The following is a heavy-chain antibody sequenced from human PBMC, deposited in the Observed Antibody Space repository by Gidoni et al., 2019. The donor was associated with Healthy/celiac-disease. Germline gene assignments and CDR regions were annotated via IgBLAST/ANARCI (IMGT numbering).Heavy chain of an antibody. J-gene: IGHJ4*02. CDR1: AGTVSSYA. CDR3: ARDPNSVAGAFDY. D-gene: IGHD6-19*01. CDR2: IIPIFGTA. Sequence: QVQLVQSGAEVKKPGSAVKVSFKAAAGTVSSYAISWVRQAPGHKLEWMVGIIPIFGTANYAQKFQGRVTITADKSTSTAYMELSSLRSEDTAVYYCARDPNSVAGAFDYWGQGTLVTVSS. V-gene: IGHV1-69*06.